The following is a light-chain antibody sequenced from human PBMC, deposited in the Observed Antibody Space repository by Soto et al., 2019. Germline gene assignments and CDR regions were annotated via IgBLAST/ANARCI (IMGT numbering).Light chain of an antibody. CDR2: SDN. CDR3: AAWEDSVNLWL. Sequence: QSVLTQPPSVSGTPGQRVTISCSGSSSNIGNNFVYWYQHLPGAAPTLVVYSDNHRPSGVPVRFSGSKSGTSASLTISGLRSEDEATYYCAAWEDSVNLWLFGGGTKLTVL. V-gene: IGLV1-47*01. J-gene: IGLJ3*02. CDR1: SSNIGNNF.